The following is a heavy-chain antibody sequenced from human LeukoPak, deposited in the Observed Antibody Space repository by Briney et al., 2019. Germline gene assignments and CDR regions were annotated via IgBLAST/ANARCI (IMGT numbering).Heavy chain of an antibody. D-gene: IGHD4-17*01. CDR3: ARKTGNGDYHIDH. Sequence: KSSETLSLTCAVSGGSINNPSYYWTWIRQHPGKGLEWIGYICYSGVTYYNPSLRSRISISVDTSKNQFSLKLSSVTAADTAVYYCARKTGNGDYHIDHWGQGTLVTVSS. J-gene: IGHJ5*02. CDR1: GGSINNPSYY. V-gene: IGHV4-31*11. CDR2: ICYSGVT.